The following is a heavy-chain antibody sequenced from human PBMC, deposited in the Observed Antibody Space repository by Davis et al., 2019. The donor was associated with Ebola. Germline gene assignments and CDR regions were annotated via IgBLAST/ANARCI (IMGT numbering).Heavy chain of an antibody. CDR3: AAHLGGNWNGDAFDI. J-gene: IGHJ3*02. Sequence: ASVKVSCKASGYTFTSYAMHWVRQAPGQRLEWMGWINAGNGNTKYSQKFQGRVTITRDTSASTAYMELSSLRSEDTAVYYCAAHLGGNWNGDAFDIWGQGTMVTVSS. CDR1: GYTFTSYA. V-gene: IGHV1-3*01. D-gene: IGHD1-1*01. CDR2: INAGNGNT.